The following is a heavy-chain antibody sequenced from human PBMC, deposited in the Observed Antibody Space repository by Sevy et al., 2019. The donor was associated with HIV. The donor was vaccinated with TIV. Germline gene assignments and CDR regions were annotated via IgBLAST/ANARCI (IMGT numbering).Heavy chain of an antibody. D-gene: IGHD2-21*01. V-gene: IGHV5-51*01. CDR1: GYSFTSYW. Sequence: GESLKISCKGSGYSFTSYWIGWVRQMPGKGLEWMGMIYPGDSDTRYSPSFQGQVTISADKSISTAYLQWSSLKASDTAMYYCARLDCGGDCYSGYYGMDVWGQGTTVTVSS. CDR2: IYPGDSDT. J-gene: IGHJ6*02. CDR3: ARLDCGGDCYSGYYGMDV.